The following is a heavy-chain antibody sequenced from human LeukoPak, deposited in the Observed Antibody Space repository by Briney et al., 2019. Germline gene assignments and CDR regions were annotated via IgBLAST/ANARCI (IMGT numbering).Heavy chain of an antibody. CDR3: TKDSGSIGIAGAGLDY. D-gene: IGHD6-13*01. V-gene: IGHV3-9*01. Sequence: PGRSLRLSCAASGFTFDDYAMHWVRQAPGKGLEWVSGISWNSGTIGYADSVKGRFTISRDNAKNSLYLQLDSLRAEDTALYYCTKDSGSIGIAGAGLDYWGQGTLVTVSS. J-gene: IGHJ4*02. CDR2: ISWNSGTI. CDR1: GFTFDDYA.